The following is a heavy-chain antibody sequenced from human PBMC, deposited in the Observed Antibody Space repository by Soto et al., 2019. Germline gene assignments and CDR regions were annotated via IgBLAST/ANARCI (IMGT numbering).Heavy chain of an antibody. CDR2: ISYDGSNK. Sequence: QVQLVESGGGVVQPGRSLRLSCAASGFTFSSYAMHWVRQAPGKGLEWVAVISYDGSNKYYADPVKGRFTISRDNSKNTLYVQMNSLRVEHPAVYYCARDRGSKSYYDCGMDVWGQGTTVTVSS. V-gene: IGHV3-30-3*01. D-gene: IGHD2-2*01. J-gene: IGHJ6*02. CDR3: ARDRGSKSYYDCGMDV. CDR1: GFTFSSYA.